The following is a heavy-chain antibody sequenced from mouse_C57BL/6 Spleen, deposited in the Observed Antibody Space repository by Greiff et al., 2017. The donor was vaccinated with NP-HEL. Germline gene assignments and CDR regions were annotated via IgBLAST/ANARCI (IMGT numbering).Heavy chain of an antibody. CDR2: IHPNSGSN. J-gene: IGHJ3*01. Sequence: VKLMESGAELVKPGASVKLSCKASGYTFTSYWMHWVKQRPGQGLEWIGMIHPNSGSNNYNEKLKSKATLTVDKSSSTAYMQLSSLTSEDSAVYYCGRETMVTTGLLDYWGQGTLVTVSA. D-gene: IGHD2-2*01. V-gene: IGHV1-64*01. CDR3: GRETMVTTGLLDY. CDR1: GYTFTSYW.